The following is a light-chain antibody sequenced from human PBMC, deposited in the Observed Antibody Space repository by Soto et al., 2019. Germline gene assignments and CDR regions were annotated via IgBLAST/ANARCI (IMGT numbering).Light chain of an antibody. Sequence: EIVLTQSPGTLSLSPGERATLSCRASQSITSKLAWYLQRPGQAPRLLMYGASTRATDIPARFSGSGSGTEFTLTITGLQSEDFAVYYCQQYNGWPWTFGLGTKVDIK. V-gene: IGKV3-15*01. CDR2: GAS. J-gene: IGKJ1*01. CDR3: QQYNGWPWT. CDR1: QSITSK.